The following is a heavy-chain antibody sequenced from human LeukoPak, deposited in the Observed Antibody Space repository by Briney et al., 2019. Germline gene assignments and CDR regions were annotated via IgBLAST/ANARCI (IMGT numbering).Heavy chain of an antibody. CDR3: ARGGHCTTTSCSNYDGMDV. CDR1: GFTFSNYG. CDR2: TWYDGSNK. V-gene: IGHV3-33*01. J-gene: IGHJ6*02. D-gene: IGHD2-2*01. Sequence: PGGSPRLSCAASGFTFSNYGMHWVRQAPGKGLEWVAATWYDGSNKYYADSVKGRFTISRDNSKNTLYLQMNSLRAEDTAVYFCARGGHCTTTSCSNYDGMDVWGQGTTLTVSS.